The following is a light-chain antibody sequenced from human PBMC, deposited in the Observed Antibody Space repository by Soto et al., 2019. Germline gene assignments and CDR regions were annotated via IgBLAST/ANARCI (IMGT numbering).Light chain of an antibody. V-gene: IGKV1-39*01. CDR1: QPICTS. J-gene: IGKJ1*01. CDR3: QQRYNTFWT. CDR2: AAT. Sequence: DIQMTQSPSSLSAFVGDSVTVTCRASQPICTSLHWYQQKAGKAPKVLISAATKLQSGVPSRFSGSGSGTDFTLTISNLQPEDSATYYCQQRYNTFWTFGRGTKVELK.